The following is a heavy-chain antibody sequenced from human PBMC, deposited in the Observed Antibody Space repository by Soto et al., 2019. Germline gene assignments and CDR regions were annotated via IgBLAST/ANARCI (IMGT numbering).Heavy chain of an antibody. Sequence: ASVKVSCKASGYTFIGYYLYWVGQARGQGREWMGWINPDIGGTNFAQKFQGRVTLTRDTSSSTAYMELSSLRSDDTAMYYCARGRLDYDSSAFHGDAFEIWGQGTMVNVSS. V-gene: IGHV1-2*02. CDR3: ARGRLDYDSSAFHGDAFEI. J-gene: IGHJ3*02. CDR2: INPDIGGT. D-gene: IGHD3-22*01. CDR1: GYTFIGYY.